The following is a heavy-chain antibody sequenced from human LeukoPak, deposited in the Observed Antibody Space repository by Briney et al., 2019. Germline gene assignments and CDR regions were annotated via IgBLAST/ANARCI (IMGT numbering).Heavy chain of an antibody. Sequence: VASVKVSCKASGYTFTSYGISWVRQAPGQGLEWMGWISAYNGNTNYAQKLQGRVTMTTDTSTSTAYMELRSLRSDDTAVYYCARPYDYVWGSYLPDYWGQGTLVTVSS. CDR3: ARPYDYVWGSYLPDY. V-gene: IGHV1-18*01. CDR1: GYTFTSYG. CDR2: ISAYNGNT. J-gene: IGHJ4*02. D-gene: IGHD3-16*02.